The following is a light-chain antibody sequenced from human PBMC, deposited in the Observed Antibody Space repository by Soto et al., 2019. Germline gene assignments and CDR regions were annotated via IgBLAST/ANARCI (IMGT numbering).Light chain of an antibody. J-gene: IGKJ1*01. CDR1: QGISNY. CDR2: AAS. V-gene: IGKV1-27*01. Sequence: QMTQSPSSLSTYVGDRVTITCRASQGISNYLAWYQQKPGKVPKLLIYAASTLQSVVPSRFSGSGSGTDFTLTISSLQPEDGATYYCQKYNSAPWTFGQGTKVDIK. CDR3: QKYNSAPWT.